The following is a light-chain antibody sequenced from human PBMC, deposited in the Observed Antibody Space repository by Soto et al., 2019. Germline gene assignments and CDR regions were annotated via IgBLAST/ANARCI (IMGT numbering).Light chain of an antibody. J-gene: IGKJ5*01. V-gene: IGKV1-5*03. Sequence: DIQMTQSPSTLSASVGDRVTITCRASQSISSWLAWYQQKPGKAPKLLIYKASSLESGVPSRFSGSGSGTEFTLTISSLEPEDSAVYYCQQRSNLVSFGQGTRLEIK. CDR1: QSISSW. CDR2: KAS. CDR3: QQRSNLVS.